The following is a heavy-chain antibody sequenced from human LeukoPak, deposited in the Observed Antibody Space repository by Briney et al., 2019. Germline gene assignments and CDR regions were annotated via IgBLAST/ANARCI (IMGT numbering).Heavy chain of an antibody. CDR1: GFTLSSYA. V-gene: IGHV3-23*01. CDR2: ISGSGGST. J-gene: IGHJ4*02. Sequence: PGGSLRLFCAASGFTLSSYAMSCARQAPGKGLEEVSAISGSGGSTYYADSVKGRFTISRDNSKNTLYLQMNSLRAEDTAVYYCAKVRQAAAGRLDYWGQGTLVTVSS. D-gene: IGHD6-13*01. CDR3: AKVRQAAAGRLDY.